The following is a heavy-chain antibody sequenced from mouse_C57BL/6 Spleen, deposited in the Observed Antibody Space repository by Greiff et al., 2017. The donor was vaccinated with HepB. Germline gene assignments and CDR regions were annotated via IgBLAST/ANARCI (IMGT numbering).Heavy chain of an antibody. CDR1: GYTFTSYW. J-gene: IGHJ2*01. CDR2: IDPSDSYT. V-gene: IGHV1-59*01. Sequence: VQLQQPGAELVRPGTSVKLSCKASGYTFTSYWMHWVKQRPGQGLEWIGVIDPSDSYTNYNQKFKGKATLTVDTSSSTAYMQLSSLTSEDSAVYYCARSNGGWSYWGQGTTLTVSS. CDR3: ARSNGGWSY.